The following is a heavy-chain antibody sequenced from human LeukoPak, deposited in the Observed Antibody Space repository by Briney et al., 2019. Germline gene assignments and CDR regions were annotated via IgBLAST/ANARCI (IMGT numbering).Heavy chain of an antibody. Sequence: GGSLRLSCAASGLTFRLYGMHWVRQAPGKGLEWVAVILNDGSNQYYADSVKGRFTVSRDNSKNTVFLQVNSLRADDTAVYYCSRDGVNWGIDLWGQGTLVIVSS. CDR3: SRDGVNWGIDL. J-gene: IGHJ5*02. V-gene: IGHV3-33*01. CDR2: ILNDGSNQ. D-gene: IGHD7-27*01. CDR1: GLTFRLYG.